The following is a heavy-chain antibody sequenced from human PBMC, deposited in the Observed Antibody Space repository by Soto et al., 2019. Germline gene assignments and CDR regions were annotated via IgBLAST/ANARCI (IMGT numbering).Heavy chain of an antibody. D-gene: IGHD3-9*01. J-gene: IGHJ6*02. Sequence: SVKVSCKASGGTFSSYAISWVRQAPGQGLEWMGGIIPIFGTANYAQKFQGRVTITADESTSTAYMELSSLRSEDTAVYYCARTQGYGYYKFGIRNYYYYGMDVWGQGTTVTVSS. CDR1: GGTFSSYA. CDR3: ARTQGYGYYKFGIRNYYYYGMDV. CDR2: IIPIFGTA. V-gene: IGHV1-69*13.